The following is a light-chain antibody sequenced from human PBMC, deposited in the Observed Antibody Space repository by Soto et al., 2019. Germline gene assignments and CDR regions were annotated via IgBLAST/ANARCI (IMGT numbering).Light chain of an antibody. CDR2: DVS. CDR1: SSDVSGYNY. Sequence: QSVLTQPASVSGSPGQSITISCTGTSSDVSGYNYVSWYQQHPGKTPKLMIYDVSNRPSGVSNRFSGSKSGNTASLTISGLQAEDEADYYCSSYTSRSTLYVFGTGPKVTVL. V-gene: IGLV2-14*01. J-gene: IGLJ1*01. CDR3: SSYTSRSTLYV.